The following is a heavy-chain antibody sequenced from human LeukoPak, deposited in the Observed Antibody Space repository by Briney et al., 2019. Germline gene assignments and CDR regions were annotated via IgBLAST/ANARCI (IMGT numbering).Heavy chain of an antibody. Sequence: APLKASCKASRYPLTPSYMHWGPQAPGPRLGWRGWINPNSGGTSYAQKFQGSVTMTRDTPISTAYMELSMLRSDDTAVYYCGSWLGANNYMDVWGKGTTVTISS. CDR2: INPNSGGT. J-gene: IGHJ6*03. D-gene: IGHD6-19*01. V-gene: IGHV1-2*02. CDR3: GSWLGANNYMDV. CDR1: RYPLTPSY.